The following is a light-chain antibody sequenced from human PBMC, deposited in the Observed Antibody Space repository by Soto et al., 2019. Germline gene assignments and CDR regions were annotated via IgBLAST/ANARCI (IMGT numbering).Light chain of an antibody. Sequence: QSVLTQPASVSGSPGQSITISCTGTSSDVGGYNYVSWYQQHPGKAPKLTIYEVSNRPSGVSNRFFGSKSGNTASLTISGLQTEDEADYYCSSFTSINTWVFGGGTQLTVL. V-gene: IGLV2-14*01. CDR2: EVS. CDR3: SSFTSINTWV. CDR1: SSDVGGYNY. J-gene: IGLJ7*01.